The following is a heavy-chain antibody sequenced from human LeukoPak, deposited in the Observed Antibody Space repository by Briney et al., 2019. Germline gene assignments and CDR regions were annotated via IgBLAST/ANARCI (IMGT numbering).Heavy chain of an antibody. J-gene: IGHJ5*02. CDR2: ISYDGSNK. CDR3: AKDQGYP. Sequence: PRGSLRLSCAASGFTFSSYGMHWVRQAPGKGLEWVAVISYDGSNKYYADSVKGRFTISRDNSKNTLYLQMNSLRAEDTAVYYCAKDQGYPWGQGTLVTVSS. CDR1: GFTFSSYG. V-gene: IGHV3-30*18.